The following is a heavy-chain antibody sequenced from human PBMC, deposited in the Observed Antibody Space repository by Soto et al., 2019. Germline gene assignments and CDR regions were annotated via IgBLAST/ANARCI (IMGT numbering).Heavy chain of an antibody. Sequence: QVQLQESGPGLVKPSQTLSLTCTVSGGSISSGDYYWSWIRQPPGKGLEWIGYLYHSGNTYYNPSLKGRVTISVDTSTNQFSLKLSSVTAADTAVYYCARERPDGARLDPWGQGTLVTVSS. V-gene: IGHV4-30-4*01. D-gene: IGHD6-6*01. CDR1: GGSISSGDYY. CDR2: LYHSGNT. CDR3: ARERPDGARLDP. J-gene: IGHJ5*02.